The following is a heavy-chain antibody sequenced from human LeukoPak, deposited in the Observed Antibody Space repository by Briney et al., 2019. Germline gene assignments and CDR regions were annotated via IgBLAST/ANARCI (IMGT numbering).Heavy chain of an antibody. V-gene: IGHV1-2*02. CDR3: ARATGGSRFVVPAAKDY. Sequence: GASVKVSCKASGYTFTGYYMHWVRQAPRQGLEWMGWINPNSGGTNYAQKFQGRVTMTRDTSISTAYMELSRLRSDDTAVYYCARATGGSRFVVPAAKDYWGQGTLVTVSS. CDR1: GYTFTGYY. CDR2: INPNSGGT. D-gene: IGHD2-2*01. J-gene: IGHJ4*02.